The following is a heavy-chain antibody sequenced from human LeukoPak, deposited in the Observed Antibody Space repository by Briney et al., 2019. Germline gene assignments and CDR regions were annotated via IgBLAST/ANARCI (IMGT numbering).Heavy chain of an antibody. CDR1: GFTFSNYA. D-gene: IGHD6-13*01. V-gene: IGHV3-23*01. CDR3: ARHSYTSTWYPYVEYYYYTDV. Sequence: GASLRLSCAASGFTFSNYAMSWVRQAPGKGLEWVSAISGSGATTYYADSVKGRFTISRDKAKNSLYLQMNSLRAEDTAVYYCARHSYTSTWYPYVEYYYYTDVWGKGTTVTISS. J-gene: IGHJ6*03. CDR2: ISGSGATT.